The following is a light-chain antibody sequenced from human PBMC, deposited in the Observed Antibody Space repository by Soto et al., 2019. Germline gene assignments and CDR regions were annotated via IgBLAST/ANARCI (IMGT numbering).Light chain of an antibody. CDR1: QNINNL. CDR2: KAS. CDR3: QQYSTYSRA. Sequence: DIHMTQSPATLAASVGDRVTITCRASQNINNLLAWYQQKPGKAPNLLIYKASSLESGVPSRFSGSGYGTEFTLTISSLQPEDFATFYCQQYSTYSRAFGQGTKVDIK. V-gene: IGKV1-5*03. J-gene: IGKJ1*01.